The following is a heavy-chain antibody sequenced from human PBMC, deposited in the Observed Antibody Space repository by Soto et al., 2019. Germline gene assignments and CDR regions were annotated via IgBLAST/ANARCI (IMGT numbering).Heavy chain of an antibody. CDR2: INHSGST. V-gene: IGHV4-34*01. J-gene: IGHJ6*02. CDR1: GGSFSGYY. CDR3: ASNAVTIPPEGGPYYYGMDV. Sequence: PSETLSLTCAVYGGSFSGYYWSWIRQPPGKGLEWIGEINHSGSTNYNPSLKSRVTISVDTSKNQFSLKLSSVTAADTAVYYCASNAVTIPPEGGPYYYGMDVWGQGTTVTVSS. D-gene: IGHD3-3*01.